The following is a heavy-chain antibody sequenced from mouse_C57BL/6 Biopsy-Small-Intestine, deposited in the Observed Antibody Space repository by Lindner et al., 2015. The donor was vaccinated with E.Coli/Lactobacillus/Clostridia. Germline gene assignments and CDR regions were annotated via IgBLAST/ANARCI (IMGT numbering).Heavy chain of an antibody. CDR3: ARDYYGSSSDY. CDR2: INPSSGYT. V-gene: IGHV1-7*01. J-gene: IGHJ2*01. Sequence: VHLQESGAELAKPGASVKLSCKASGYTFTSYWMHWVKQRPGQSLEWIGYINPSSGYTKYNQKFNDKATLTADKSSSTAYMQLSSLTYEDSAVYYCARDYYGSSSDYWGQGTTLTVSS. D-gene: IGHD1-1*01. CDR1: GYTFTSYW.